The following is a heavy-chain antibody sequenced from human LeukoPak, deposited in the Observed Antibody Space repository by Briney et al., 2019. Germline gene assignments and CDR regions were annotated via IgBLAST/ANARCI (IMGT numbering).Heavy chain of an antibody. D-gene: IGHD6-6*01. J-gene: IGHJ5*02. V-gene: IGHV3-7*01. CDR2: IKQDGSEK. CDR3: AGASGRGS. Sequence: TGGSLRLSCAASGFTFSNYWMSWVRQAPGKGLEWVANIKQDGSEKYYEDSVKGRFTISRDNAKNSLYLQMNSLRVEDTAVYYCAGASGRGSWGQGTLVTVSS. CDR1: GFTFSNYW.